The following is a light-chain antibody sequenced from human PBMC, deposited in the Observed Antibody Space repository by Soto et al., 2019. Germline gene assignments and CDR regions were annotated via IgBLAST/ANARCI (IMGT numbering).Light chain of an antibody. CDR3: QQYGSSPRT. CDR2: GAS. V-gene: IGKV3-20*01. J-gene: IGKJ1*01. Sequence: ENLLTQYKGILSLSPGEGATLSCRASRGVSANYLAWYQQKPGQAPTLLIYGASIRAAGIPDRFSGSGSGTDFTLTIRRLEPDDFAVYYCQQYGSSPRTFGQGTKVDIK. CDR1: RGVSANY.